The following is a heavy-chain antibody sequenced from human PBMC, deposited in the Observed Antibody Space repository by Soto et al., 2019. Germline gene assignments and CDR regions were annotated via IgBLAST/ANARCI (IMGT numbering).Heavy chain of an antibody. D-gene: IGHD2-2*01. J-gene: IGHJ4*02. Sequence: QVQLVQSGAEVKKPGSSVKVSCKASGGTFSSYTISWVRQAPGQGLEWMGRIIPILGIANYAQKFQGRVTITADKSTSTAYMELSSLRSEDTAVYYCARESSEYCSSTSCYYFDYWGQGTLVTVSS. V-gene: IGHV1-69*08. CDR1: GGTFSSYT. CDR3: ARESSEYCSSTSCYYFDY. CDR2: IIPILGIA.